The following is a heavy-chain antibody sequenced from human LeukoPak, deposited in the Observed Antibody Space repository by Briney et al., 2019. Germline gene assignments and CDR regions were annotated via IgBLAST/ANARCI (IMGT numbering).Heavy chain of an antibody. CDR3: AKVGVLAGSKYFDY. J-gene: IGHJ4*02. D-gene: IGHD3-10*01. CDR2: ISSSSSYI. V-gene: IGHV3-21*01. CDR1: GFTLSSYT. Sequence: GGSLRLSCAASGFTLSSYTMNWVRQAPGKGLEWVSSISSSSSYIYYAVSVKGRFTISRDNAKNSLYLQMNSLRAEDTAVYYRAKVGVLAGSKYFDYWGQGTLVTVSS.